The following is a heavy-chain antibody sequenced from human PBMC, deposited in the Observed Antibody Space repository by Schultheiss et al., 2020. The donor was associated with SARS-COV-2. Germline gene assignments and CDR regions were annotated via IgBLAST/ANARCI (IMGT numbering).Heavy chain of an antibody. CDR1: GGSFSGYY. CDR2: INHSGST. V-gene: IGHV4-34*01. J-gene: IGHJ2*01. D-gene: IGHD4-17*01. Sequence: SETLSLTCAVYGGSFSGYYWSWIRQPPGKGLEWIGEINHSGSTNYNPSLKSRVTISVDTSKNQFSLKLSSVTAADTAVYYCARKSPYGTWYFDLWGRGTLVTVSS. CDR3: ARKSPYGTWYFDL.